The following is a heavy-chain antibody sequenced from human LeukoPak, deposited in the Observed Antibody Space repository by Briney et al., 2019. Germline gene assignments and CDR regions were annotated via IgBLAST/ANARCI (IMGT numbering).Heavy chain of an antibody. D-gene: IGHD6-6*01. CDR3: AKEDFEYSSSSETHDFDH. J-gene: IGHJ4*02. V-gene: IGHV3-23*01. CDR1: GFTFSNYA. CDR2: VSGGGSST. Sequence: GGSLRLSCVASGFTFSNYAMNWVRQARGKGLEWVSGVSGGGSSTYYADSVKGRFTISRDNSKNMLYLQMNSLRAEDTAVYYCAKEDFEYSSSSETHDFDHWGQGTLVTVSS.